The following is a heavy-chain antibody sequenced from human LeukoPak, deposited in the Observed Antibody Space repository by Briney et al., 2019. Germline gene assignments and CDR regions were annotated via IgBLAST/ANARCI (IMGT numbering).Heavy chain of an antibody. V-gene: IGHV5-51*01. CDR2: IYPGDSDT. CDR1: GCSFTKSW. CDR3: ARRRSSGIQRAGGDAFDI. J-gene: IGHJ3*02. D-gene: IGHD6-25*01. Sequence: GESLKISCKGSGCSFTKSWIGWVRQMPGKGLEWMGIIYPGDSDTRYSPSFQGQVTISADKSISTAYLQWSSLKASDTAMYYCARRRSSGIQRAGGDAFDIWGQGTMVTVSS.